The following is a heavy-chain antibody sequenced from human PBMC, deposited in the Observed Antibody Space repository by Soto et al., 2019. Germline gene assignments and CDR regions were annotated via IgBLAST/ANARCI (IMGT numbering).Heavy chain of an antibody. D-gene: IGHD3-10*01. CDR3: TSLLIRGGQFDY. CDR2: MNPNSGNT. CDR1: GYTFTSYD. J-gene: IGHJ4*02. Sequence: QVQLVQSGAEVKKPGASVKVSCKASGYTFTSYDTNWVRQATGQGLEWMGWMNPNSGNTGYAQKFQGRVTMTRNTSISTAYMELSSLRSEDTAVYYCTSLLIRGGQFDYWGQGTLVTVSS. V-gene: IGHV1-8*01.